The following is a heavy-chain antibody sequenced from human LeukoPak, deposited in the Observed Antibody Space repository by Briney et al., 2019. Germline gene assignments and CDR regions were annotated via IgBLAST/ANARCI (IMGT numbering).Heavy chain of an antibody. CDR2: ISAYNGNT. Sequence: ASVKVCCKASGYTFTSYGISWVRQAPGQGLEWMGWISAYNGNTNYAQKLQGRVTMTTDTSTSTAYMELMSLRSDDTAVYYCARVGSTPIAAADFDYWGRGTLVTVSS. D-gene: IGHD6-13*01. J-gene: IGHJ4*02. V-gene: IGHV1-18*01. CDR1: GYTFTSYG. CDR3: ARVGSTPIAAADFDY.